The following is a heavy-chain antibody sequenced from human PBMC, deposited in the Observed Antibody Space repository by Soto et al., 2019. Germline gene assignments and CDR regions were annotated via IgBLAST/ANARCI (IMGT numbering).Heavy chain of an antibody. CDR3: AKVTLYYGSGSYSDY. Sequence: PGGSLRLSCAASGFTFSSYSMSWVRQAPGKGLEWVSAISGSGGSTYYADSVKGRFTISRDNSKNTLYLQMNSLRAEDTAVYYCAKVTLYYGSGSYSDYWGQGTLVTVSS. J-gene: IGHJ4*02. CDR1: GFTFSSYS. V-gene: IGHV3-23*01. CDR2: ISGSGGST. D-gene: IGHD3-10*01.